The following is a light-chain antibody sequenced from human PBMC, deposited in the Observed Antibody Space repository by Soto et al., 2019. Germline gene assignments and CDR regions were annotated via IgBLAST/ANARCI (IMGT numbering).Light chain of an antibody. CDR3: QQYNNWPPYT. V-gene: IGKV3-15*01. J-gene: IGKJ2*01. CDR1: QSVFSN. CDR2: GAS. Sequence: EIVMTQSPATLSVSPGERATLSCRASQSVFSNLAWYQQKPGQAPRLLIYGASTRATGIPARFSGSGSGTEFTLTISSLQSEDFAVYYCQQYNNWPPYTFGRGTKLEIK.